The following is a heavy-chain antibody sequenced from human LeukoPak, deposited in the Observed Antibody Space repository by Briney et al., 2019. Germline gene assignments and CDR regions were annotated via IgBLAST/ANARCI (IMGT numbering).Heavy chain of an antibody. V-gene: IGHV3-30*18. CDR2: ISYDGSNK. J-gene: IGHJ4*02. CDR3: AKVKEDTFYYTSGSDY. CDR1: GFTFSSYG. Sequence: GGSLRLSCAASGFTFSSYGMHWVRQAPGKGLEWVAVISYDGSNKYYADSLKGRFTIARDNSKNTVYLQMNSLRAEDTAVYYCAKVKEDTFYYTSGSDYWGQGTLVTVSS. D-gene: IGHD3-10*01.